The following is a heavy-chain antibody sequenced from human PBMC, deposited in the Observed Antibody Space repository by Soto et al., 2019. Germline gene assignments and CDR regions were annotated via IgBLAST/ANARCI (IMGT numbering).Heavy chain of an antibody. J-gene: IGHJ4*02. D-gene: IGHD3-10*01. Sequence: SETLSLTCTVSGDSISSFYWTWIRQPPGKGLDLVVFIFSIGSTYYNPSFKSRVTISVDTSKNQFSLKLSSVTAADTAVYYCARDPHYYGSGSYYRWGGFDYWGQGTLVTVSS. CDR3: ARDPHYYGSGSYYRWGGFDY. V-gene: IGHV4-4*08. CDR1: GDSISSFY. CDR2: IFSIGST.